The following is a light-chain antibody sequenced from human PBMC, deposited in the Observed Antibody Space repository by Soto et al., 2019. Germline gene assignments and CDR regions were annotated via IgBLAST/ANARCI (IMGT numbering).Light chain of an antibody. CDR1: QGINSY. V-gene: IGKV1-9*01. CDR3: QQLYTYPLT. CDR2: TAS. J-gene: IGKJ4*01. Sequence: DIQLTQSPSFLCASVGDRVTVPCRASQGINSYLAWYQQKPGKAPKLLIYTASTLQSGVPSRFSGSGSGTEFTLTITSLQPEDFAAYYCQQLYTYPLTFGGGTKVEIK.